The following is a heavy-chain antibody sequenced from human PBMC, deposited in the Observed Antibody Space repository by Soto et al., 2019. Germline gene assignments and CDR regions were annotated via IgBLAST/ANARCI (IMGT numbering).Heavy chain of an antibody. Sequence: EVQLVESGGGLVKPGGFPRLSCAASGFTFNTYDMNWVRQAPGKGLEWVSSITTSSAYIYYADSLKGRITISRDNAKNSLFLQMNSLRAEDTAVYYCVRSGTARLLRHSWFDTWGQGTLVTVSS. D-gene: IGHD2-21*01. CDR2: ITTSSAYI. CDR1: GFTFNTYD. J-gene: IGHJ5*02. CDR3: VRSGTARLLRHSWFDT. V-gene: IGHV3-21*01.